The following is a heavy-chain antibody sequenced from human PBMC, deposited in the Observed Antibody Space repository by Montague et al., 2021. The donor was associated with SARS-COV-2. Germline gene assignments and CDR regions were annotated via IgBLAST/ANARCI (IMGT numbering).Heavy chain of an antibody. CDR1: GFSISSGYY. J-gene: IGHJ4*02. Sequence: SETLSLTCSVSGFSISSGYYWGWIRQPPGKLLEWIGSRYQNGATXYSPSLKRPATILLDTSKNQFFLSLTSVTAADTAVYYCARSGVGIFDFSYFDSWGQGSLVIVSS. D-gene: IGHD3-3*01. CDR3: ARSGVGIFDFSYFDS. V-gene: IGHV4-38-2*02. CDR2: RYQNGAT.